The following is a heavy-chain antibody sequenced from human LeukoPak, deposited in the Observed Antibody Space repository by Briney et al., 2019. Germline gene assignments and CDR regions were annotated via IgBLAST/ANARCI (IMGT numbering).Heavy chain of an antibody. V-gene: IGHV5-51*01. CDR3: ARLKVSGTIPPNYYYGMDV. D-gene: IGHD3-10*01. J-gene: IGHJ6*02. CDR2: IYPGDSDT. CDR1: GYSFTSYW. Sequence: GESLKISCKGSGYSFTSYWIGWVRQMPGTGLEWMGIIYPGDSDTRYSPSFQGQVTISADKSISTAYLQWSSLKASDTAMYYCARLKVSGTIPPNYYYGMDVWGQGTTVTVSS.